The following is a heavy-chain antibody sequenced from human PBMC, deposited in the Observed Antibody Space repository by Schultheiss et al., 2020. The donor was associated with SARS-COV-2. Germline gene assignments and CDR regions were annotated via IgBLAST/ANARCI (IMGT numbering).Heavy chain of an antibody. CDR1: GFTVSSNY. CDR2: ISADGGNK. J-gene: IGHJ5*02. V-gene: IGHV3-30-3*01. D-gene: IGHD3-16*01. Sequence: GGSLRLSCAASGFTVSSNYMSWVRQAPGKGLEWVAVISADGGNKYYADSVKGRFTISRDNAKNTLYLQMNSLRAEDTAVYYCARDQADLGILLWWFDPWGQGTLVTVSS. CDR3: ARDQADLGILLWWFDP.